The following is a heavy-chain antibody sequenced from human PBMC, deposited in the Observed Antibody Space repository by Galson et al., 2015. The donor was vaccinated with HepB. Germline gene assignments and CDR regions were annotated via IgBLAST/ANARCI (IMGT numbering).Heavy chain of an antibody. V-gene: IGHV3-30*18. CDR2: ITYDGSNK. CDR1: VFRFSHYG. CDR3: AKDWRYNYEGDAFDI. Sequence: SLRLSCAASVFRFSHYGMHWVRQAPGKGLEWVAVITYDGSNKYYADSVKGRFTISRDNSKNTVYLEMNSLRSEDTALYYCAKDWRYNYEGDAFDIWGLGTMVTVSS. J-gene: IGHJ3*02. D-gene: IGHD3-16*01.